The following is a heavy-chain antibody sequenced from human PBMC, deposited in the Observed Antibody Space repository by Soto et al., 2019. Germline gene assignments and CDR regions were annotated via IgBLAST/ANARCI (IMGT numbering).Heavy chain of an antibody. J-gene: IGHJ6*02. V-gene: IGHV3-30*18. CDR1: GFTFSSYG. CDR3: AKDDGYCISTSCSYYYYGMDV. CDR2: ISYDGSNK. D-gene: IGHD2-2*01. Sequence: QVQLVESGGGVVQPGRSLRLSCAASGFTFSSYGMHWVRQAPGKGLEWVAVISYDGSNKYYADSVKGRFTISRDNSKNTLYLQMNSLRAEDTAVYYCAKDDGYCISTSCSYYYYGMDVWGQGTTVTVSS.